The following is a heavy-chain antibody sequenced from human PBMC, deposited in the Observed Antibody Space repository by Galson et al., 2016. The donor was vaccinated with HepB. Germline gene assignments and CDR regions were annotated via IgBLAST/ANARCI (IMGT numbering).Heavy chain of an antibody. CDR2: IIPILGIA. CDR1: GGTFSSYA. J-gene: IGHJ4*02. CDR3: ARPRGSIAARTSFDY. D-gene: IGHD6-6*01. V-gene: IGHV1-69*10. Sequence: SVKVSCKASGGTFSSYAISWVRQAPGQGLEWMGGIIPILGIANYAQKFQGRVTITADKSTSTAYMELSRDTAVYYCARPRGSIAARTSFDYWGQGTLVTVSS.